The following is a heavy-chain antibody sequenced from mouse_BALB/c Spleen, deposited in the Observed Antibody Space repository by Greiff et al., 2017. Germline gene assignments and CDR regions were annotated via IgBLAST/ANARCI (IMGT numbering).Heavy chain of an antibody. CDR2: ISYSGST. CDR3: ARESLYFDV. Sequence: EVQLQESGPGLVKPSQSLSLTCTVTGYSITSDYAWNWIRQFPGNKLEWMGYISYSGSTSYNPSLKSRISITRDTSKNQFFLQLNSVTTEDTATYYCARESLYFDVWGAGTTVTVSS. CDR1: GYSITSDYA. V-gene: IGHV3-2*02. D-gene: IGHD1-3*01. J-gene: IGHJ1*01.